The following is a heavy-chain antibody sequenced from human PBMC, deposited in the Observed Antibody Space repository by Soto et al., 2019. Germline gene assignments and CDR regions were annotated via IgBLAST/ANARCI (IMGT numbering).Heavy chain of an antibody. J-gene: IGHJ4*02. CDR1: GFTFSNSW. CDR3: VKVLARGVGVPRFYFDS. Sequence: GGSLRLSCAASGFTFSNSWMHWVRQVSGKGLEWVSRINADATSTSYADSVKGRFTISRDNAKNTLYLHVNSLRAEDTAVYYCVKVLARGVGVPRFYFDSWGQGALVTVSP. V-gene: IGHV3-74*01. D-gene: IGHD2-2*01. CDR2: INADATST.